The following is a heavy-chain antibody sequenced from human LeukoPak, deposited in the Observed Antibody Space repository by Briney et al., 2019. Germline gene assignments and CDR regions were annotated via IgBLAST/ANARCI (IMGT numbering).Heavy chain of an antibody. CDR3: ARGRGIVDGMDV. V-gene: IGHV4-34*01. Sequence: SETLPLTCAVYGGSFSGYYWNWIRQPPGKGLEWIGEITHSGSTNYNPSLKSRVTISVDTSKNQFSLKLSSVTAADTAVYYCARGRGIVDGMDVWGQGTTVTVSS. CDR1: GGSFSGYY. CDR2: ITHSGST. J-gene: IGHJ6*02. D-gene: IGHD1-26*01.